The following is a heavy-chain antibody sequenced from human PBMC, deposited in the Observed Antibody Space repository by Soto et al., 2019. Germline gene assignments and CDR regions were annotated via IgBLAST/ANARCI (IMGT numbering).Heavy chain of an antibody. D-gene: IGHD6-19*01. CDR3: ARDLPVAGTYYYYYYGMDV. V-gene: IGHV4-39*07. CDR2: IYYSGST. Sequence: SETLSLTCTVSGGSISSSSYYWGWIRQPPGKGLEWIGSIYYSGSTYYNPSLKSRVTISVDTSKNQFSLKLSSVTAADTAVYYCARDLPVAGTYYYYYYGMDVWGQGTTVTVSS. J-gene: IGHJ6*02. CDR1: GGSISSSSYY.